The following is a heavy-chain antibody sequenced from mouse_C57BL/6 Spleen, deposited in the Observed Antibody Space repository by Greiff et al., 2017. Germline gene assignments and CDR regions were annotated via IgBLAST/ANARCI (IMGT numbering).Heavy chain of an antibody. D-gene: IGHD4-1*01. CDR2: ISSGGSYT. V-gene: IGHV5-6*01. CDR3: ARQAGGGDYFDY. J-gene: IGHJ2*01. CDR1: GFSFSSYG. Sequence: EVQLVESGGDLVKPGGSLKLSCAASGFSFSSYGMSWVRQTPDKRLEWVATISSGGSYTYYPDSVKGRFTISRDNAKNTLYLQMRSLKSEDTAMYYCARQAGGGDYFDYWGQGTTLTVSS.